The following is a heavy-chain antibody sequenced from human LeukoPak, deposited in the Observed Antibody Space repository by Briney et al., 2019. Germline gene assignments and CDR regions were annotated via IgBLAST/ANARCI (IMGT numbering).Heavy chain of an antibody. V-gene: IGHV3-53*01. Sequence: GGSLRLSCAASGFTVSSNYMSWVRQAPGKGLEWVSVIYSGGSTYYADSVKGRFTISRDNSKNTLYLQMNSLRAEDTAVYYCARGPRYSCSWYPGQLDYWGQGTLVTVSS. D-gene: IGHD6-13*01. CDR3: ARGPRYSCSWYPGQLDY. J-gene: IGHJ4*02. CDR1: GFTVSSNY. CDR2: IYSGGST.